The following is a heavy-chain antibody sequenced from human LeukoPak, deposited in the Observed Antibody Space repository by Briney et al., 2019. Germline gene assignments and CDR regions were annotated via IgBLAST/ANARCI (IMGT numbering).Heavy chain of an antibody. Sequence: GGSLRLSCAASGFTFSSYGTHWVRQAPGKGLEWVAVIWYDGSNKYYADSVKGGFTISRDNSKKTLYLQMNSLRAEDTAVYYCARDLGYGGNAVDYWGQGTLVTASS. CDR2: IWYDGSNK. V-gene: IGHV3-33*01. J-gene: IGHJ4*02. CDR3: ARDLGYGGNAVDY. CDR1: GFTFSSYG. D-gene: IGHD4-23*01.